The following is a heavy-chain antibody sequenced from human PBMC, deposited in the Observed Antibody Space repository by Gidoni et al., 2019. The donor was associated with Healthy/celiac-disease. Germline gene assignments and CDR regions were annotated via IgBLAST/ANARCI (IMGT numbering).Heavy chain of an antibody. D-gene: IGHD4-17*01. CDR1: GFTFSSYE. CDR3: AATVTTYDAFDI. J-gene: IGHJ3*02. CDR2: ISSSGSTT. V-gene: IGHV3-48*03. Sequence: EVHLVESGGGLVQPGGSLRLSCAAYGFTFSSYEMNWVRQAPGKGLEWVSYISSSGSTTFYVDSVKGRFTISRDNAKNSLYLQMNSLRAEDTAVYYCAATVTTYDAFDIWGQGTMVTVSS.